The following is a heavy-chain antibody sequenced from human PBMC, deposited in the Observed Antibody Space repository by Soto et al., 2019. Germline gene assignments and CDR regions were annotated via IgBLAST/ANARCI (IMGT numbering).Heavy chain of an antibody. CDR2: IGTAGDT. CDR3: ARFAVGQLYDY. D-gene: IGHD6-13*01. V-gene: IGHV3-13*04. Sequence: EVQLVESGGGLVQPGGSLRLSCAASGFTFSSNDMHWVRQATGKGLEWVSAIGTAGDTYYPGSVKGRFTISRENAKNSLYLQMNSLRAGDTVVYYCARFAVGQLYDYWGQGTLVTVSS. J-gene: IGHJ4*02. CDR1: GFTFSSND.